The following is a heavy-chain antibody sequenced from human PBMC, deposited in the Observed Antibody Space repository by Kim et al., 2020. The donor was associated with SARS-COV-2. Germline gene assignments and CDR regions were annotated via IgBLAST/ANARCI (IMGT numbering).Heavy chain of an antibody. D-gene: IGHD3-10*01. J-gene: IGHJ6*02. CDR2: IYYSGST. Sequence: SETLSLTCTVSGGSISSSSYYWGWIRQPPGKGLEWIGSIYYSGSTYYNPSLKSRVTISVDTSKNQFSLKLSSVTAADTAVYYCARVSGNYYGSGSYYNVPQLYYYYYGMDVWGQGTTVTVSS. CDR3: ARVSGNYYGSGSYYNVPQLYYYYYGMDV. CDR1: GGSISSSSYY. V-gene: IGHV4-39*01.